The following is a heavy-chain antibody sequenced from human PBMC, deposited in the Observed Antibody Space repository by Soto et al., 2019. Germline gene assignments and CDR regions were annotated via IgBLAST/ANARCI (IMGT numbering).Heavy chain of an antibody. Sequence: GGSLRLSCAASGFTFDDYAMHWVRQAPGKGLEWVSGISWNSGSIGYADSVKGRFTISRDNAKNSLYLQMNSLRAEDTALYYCAKVGPAAMNEAVFDIWGQGTMVTVSS. CDR2: ISWNSGSI. J-gene: IGHJ3*02. D-gene: IGHD2-2*01. V-gene: IGHV3-9*01. CDR3: AKVGPAAMNEAVFDI. CDR1: GFTFDDYA.